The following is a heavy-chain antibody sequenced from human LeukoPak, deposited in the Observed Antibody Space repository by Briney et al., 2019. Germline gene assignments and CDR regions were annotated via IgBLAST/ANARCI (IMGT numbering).Heavy chain of an antibody. D-gene: IGHD2-21*01. CDR1: GFTFTAYN. Sequence: GGSLSLSCAASGFTFTAYNMNWVRQAPGKGLEGVSSISSTGSYLYYADSVKGGFTISRDKNSLYLRMNSLRVEDTAVYYCARISLIAENYGYYYFSYMDVWGKGTTVTVSS. CDR3: ARISLIAENYGYYYFSYMDV. V-gene: IGHV3-21*06. J-gene: IGHJ6*03. CDR2: ISSTGSYL.